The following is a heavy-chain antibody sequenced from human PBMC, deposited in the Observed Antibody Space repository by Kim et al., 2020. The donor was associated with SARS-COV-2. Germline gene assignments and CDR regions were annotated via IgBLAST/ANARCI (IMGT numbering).Heavy chain of an antibody. CDR3: ARFRSAAGMNYYVDY. CDR1: GGSISSGGYY. D-gene: IGHD6-13*01. J-gene: IGHJ4*02. V-gene: IGHV4-31*03. CDR2: IYYSGST. Sequence: SETLSLTCTVSGGSISSGGYYWSWIRQHPGKGLEWIGYIYYSGSTYYNPSLKSRVTISVDTSKNQFSLKLSSVTAADTAVYYCARFRSAAGMNYYVDYWGQGTLVTVSS.